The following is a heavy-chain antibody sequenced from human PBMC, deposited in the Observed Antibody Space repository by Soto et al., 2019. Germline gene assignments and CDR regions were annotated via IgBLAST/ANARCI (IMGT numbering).Heavy chain of an antibody. D-gene: IGHD5-12*01. J-gene: IGHJ6*03. CDR2: INHSGST. V-gene: IGHV4-34*01. CDR1: GGSFSGYY. CDR3: ARRPREYIGYGRYYYYYLDV. Sequence: QVQLQQWGAGLLKPSETLSLTCAVYGGSFSGYYWSWIRQPPGKGLEWSGEINHSGSTNYNPSLKSRVTISVDTSKKQFDIKLSSVTAADTAVYYCARRPREYIGYGRYYYYYLDVWGKGTTVTVSS.